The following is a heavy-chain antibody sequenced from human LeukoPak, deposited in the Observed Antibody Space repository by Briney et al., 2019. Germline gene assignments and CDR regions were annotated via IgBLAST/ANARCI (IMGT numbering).Heavy chain of an antibody. J-gene: IGHJ6*02. CDR3: ARASITIFGVAYGMDV. CDR1: ARSISSGSYY. D-gene: IGHD3-3*01. Sequence: SETLSLTCTVAARSISSGSYYWSWIRQPAGNGLEWIGRTYTSGSTNYNPSLKRRVTISVDTSKNQFSLKLSSVTAADTAVYYCARASITIFGVAYGMDVWGQGTTVTVSS. V-gene: IGHV4-61*02. CDR2: TYTSGST.